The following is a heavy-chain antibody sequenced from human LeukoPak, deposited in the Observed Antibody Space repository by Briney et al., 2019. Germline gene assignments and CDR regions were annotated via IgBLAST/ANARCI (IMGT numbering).Heavy chain of an antibody. CDR2: IYSGGST. Sequence: PGGSLRLSCVASGFIVSSYYMTCVRQAPGKGLEWVSVIYSGGSTYYADSVKGRVAISRDNSKNTVFLQMNSVRAEDTAVYFCARSYSNHLFGMDVWGQGTTVTVTS. J-gene: IGHJ6*02. CDR1: GFIVSSYY. V-gene: IGHV3-66*01. CDR3: ARSYSNHLFGMDV. D-gene: IGHD4-11*01.